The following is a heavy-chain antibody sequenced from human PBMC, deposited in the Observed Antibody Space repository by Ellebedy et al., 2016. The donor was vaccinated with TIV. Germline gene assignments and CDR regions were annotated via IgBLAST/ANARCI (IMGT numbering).Heavy chain of an antibody. CDR2: IYSGGGT. CDR1: GITVSNNF. V-gene: IGHV3-66*01. Sequence: GGSLRLXXAASGITVSNNFMRWLRQAPGKGLEWVSLIYSGGGTQYADSVKGRFTISRDSSKNTLYLQMNSLRAEDTAVYYCARDVPSITTRTWGWGQGTLVTVSS. J-gene: IGHJ4*02. CDR3: ARDVPSITTRTWG. D-gene: IGHD3-22*01.